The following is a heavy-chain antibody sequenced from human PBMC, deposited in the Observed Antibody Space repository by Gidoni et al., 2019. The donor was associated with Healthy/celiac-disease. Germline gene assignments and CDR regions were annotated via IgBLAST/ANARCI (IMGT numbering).Heavy chain of an antibody. Sequence: QVQLQESGPGLVKPSQTLSLTCTVSGGSISSGSYYWSWIRQPAGKGLEWIGRIYTSGSTNYNPSLKSRVTISVDTSKNQFSLKLSSVTAADTAVYYCARGMGVFGVVTPFDYWGQGTLVTVSS. CDR1: GGSISSGSYY. D-gene: IGHD3-3*01. J-gene: IGHJ4*02. CDR2: IYTSGST. V-gene: IGHV4-61*02. CDR3: ARGMGVFGVVTPFDY.